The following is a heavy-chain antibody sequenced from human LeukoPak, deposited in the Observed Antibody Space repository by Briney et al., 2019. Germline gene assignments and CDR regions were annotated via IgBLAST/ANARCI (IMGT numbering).Heavy chain of an antibody. J-gene: IGHJ4*02. CDR2: IYSGGST. V-gene: IGHV3-53*01. D-gene: IGHD1-14*01. CDR1: GFTVSSNY. CDR3: AKYRTISVPPRSFDY. Sequence: GGSLRLSCAASGFTVSSNYMSWVRQAPGKGLERVSVIYSGGSTYYADSVKGRFTISRDNSKNTLYLQMNSLRAEDTAVYYCAKYRTISVPPRSFDYWGQGTLVTVSS.